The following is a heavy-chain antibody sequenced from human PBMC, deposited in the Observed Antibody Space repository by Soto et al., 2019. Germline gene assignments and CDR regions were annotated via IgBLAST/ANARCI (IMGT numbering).Heavy chain of an antibody. CDR2: IYGGGST. J-gene: IGHJ4*02. D-gene: IGHD6-19*01. CDR3: AIAVAGRLPDY. Sequence: EVQLVESGGGLIQPGGSLRLSCAASGFTVSSNYMSWVRQAPGKGLEWVSVIYGGGSTYYADSVKGRFTISRDNSKNTLYLQMNSLRAEDTAVYYCAIAVAGRLPDYWGQGTLVTVSS. V-gene: IGHV3-53*01. CDR1: GFTVSSNY.